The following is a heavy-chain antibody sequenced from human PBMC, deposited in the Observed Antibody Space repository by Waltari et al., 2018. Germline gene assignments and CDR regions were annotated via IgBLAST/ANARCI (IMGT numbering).Heavy chain of an antibody. CDR2: ISHTGRT. CDR3: TKEPTGSIES. Sequence: QVQLLESGPGLVKPSDIMSLTCTVSGSSVVSDDFWGWVRQSPGGGLEWLASISHTGRTYVIPTLKTRLTISLDTSRNQFSLRLYSVSAADTAVYYCTKEPTGSIESWGQGTLVIVSS. V-gene: IGHV4-38-2*02. D-gene: IGHD1-26*01. J-gene: IGHJ5*01. CDR1: GSSVVSDDF.